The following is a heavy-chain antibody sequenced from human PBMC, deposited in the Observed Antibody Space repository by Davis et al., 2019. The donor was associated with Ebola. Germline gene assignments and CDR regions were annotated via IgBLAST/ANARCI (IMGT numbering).Heavy chain of an antibody. CDR2: ISYDGSNK. D-gene: IGHD2-15*01. V-gene: IGHV3-30-3*01. Sequence: GGSLRLSCAASGFTFSSYAMHWVRQAPGKGLEWVAVISYDGSNKYYADSVKGRFTISRDNAKNSLYLQMNSLRAEDTAVYYCARDKDEELLLPAEYFQHWGQGTLVTVSS. CDR1: GFTFSSYA. CDR3: ARDKDEELLLPAEYFQH. J-gene: IGHJ1*01.